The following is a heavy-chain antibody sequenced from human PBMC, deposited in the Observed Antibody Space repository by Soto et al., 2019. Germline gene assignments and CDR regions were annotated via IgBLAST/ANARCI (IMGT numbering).Heavy chain of an antibody. J-gene: IGHJ4*02. CDR3: ARAKFSSDYSNYGQIDY. Sequence: HPGGSLRLSCAASGFTFSSYWMHWVRQAPGKGLVWVSRINSDGSSTSYADSVKGRFTISRDNAKNTLYLQMNSLRAEDTAVYYCARAKFSSDYSNYGQIDYWGQGTLVTVSS. V-gene: IGHV3-74*01. D-gene: IGHD4-4*01. CDR2: INSDGSST. CDR1: GFTFSSYW.